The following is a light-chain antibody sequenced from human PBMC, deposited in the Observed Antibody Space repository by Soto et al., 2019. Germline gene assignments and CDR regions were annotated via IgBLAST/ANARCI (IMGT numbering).Light chain of an antibody. Sequence: ETALTQSPGTLSLSPGERATLSCRASQNVGNNYIAWYQQKPGQAPRLLIHTASTWATGIPDRFSGSGSGTDFTLTIARLEPEDFAVYYCQQYASSPLTFGQGTKVEIK. CDR2: TAS. CDR1: QNVGNNY. CDR3: QQYASSPLT. V-gene: IGKV3-20*01. J-gene: IGKJ2*01.